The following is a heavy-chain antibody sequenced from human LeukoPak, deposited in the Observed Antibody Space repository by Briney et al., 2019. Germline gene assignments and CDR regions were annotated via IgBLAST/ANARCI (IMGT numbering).Heavy chain of an antibody. CDR3: ARDGAAAEFDY. CDR2: IKQDGSEK. J-gene: IGHJ4*02. Sequence: PGGSLRLSCAASGFTFSSYWMSWVRQAPGKGLEWVANIKQDGSEKYYVDSVKGRFTISGDNAKNSLYLQMNSLRAEDTAVYYCARDGAAAEFDYWGQGTLVTVSS. CDR1: GFTFSSYW. V-gene: IGHV3-7*01. D-gene: IGHD6-13*01.